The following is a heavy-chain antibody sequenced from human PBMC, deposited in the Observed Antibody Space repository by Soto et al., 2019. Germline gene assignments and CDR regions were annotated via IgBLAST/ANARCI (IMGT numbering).Heavy chain of an antibody. J-gene: IGHJ4*02. CDR3: VSHSRISVQGY. V-gene: IGHV3-7*05. CDR1: GLTFNRHW. CDR2: IKEDGSDE. Sequence: EVQLVESGGGWVQPGGSLRLSCAVSGLTFNRHWMSWVRQAPGKGLEWVANIKEDGSDEYYVDSVRGRFTISRDNVRDSLFLQMNILRAEDTAMYFCVSHSRISVQGYWGQGTLVTVSS. D-gene: IGHD2-21*01.